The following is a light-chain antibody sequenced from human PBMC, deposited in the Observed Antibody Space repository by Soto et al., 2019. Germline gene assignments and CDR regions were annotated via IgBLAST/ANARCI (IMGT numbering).Light chain of an antibody. CDR3: QQYNTYWT. CDR1: QSISSY. V-gene: IGKV1-39*01. CDR2: AAS. J-gene: IGKJ1*01. Sequence: DLQMTQSPPSLSAAVGDRVTITCRASQSISSYLNWYQQKPGKAPKLLIYAASSLQSGVPSRFSGSGSGTEFTLTISSLQPDDFATYYCQQYNTYWTFGQGTKV.